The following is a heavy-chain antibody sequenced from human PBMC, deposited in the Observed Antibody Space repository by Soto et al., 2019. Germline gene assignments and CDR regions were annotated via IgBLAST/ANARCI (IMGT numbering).Heavy chain of an antibody. J-gene: IGHJ6*02. CDR1: GGTFSGYF. D-gene: IGHD3-10*01. Sequence: SETLSLTCAVYGGTFSGYFWTWIRQAPGKGLEWIGKINHSGGTNYNSSLKSRVTISVDTSKNQFSLILSSVTAADTAVYYCARDRQYYHGVCGYQNEDPYRMDFWGQGTAVTVSS. CDR3: ARDRQYYHGVCGYQNEDPYRMDF. V-gene: IGHV4-34*01. CDR2: INHSGGT.